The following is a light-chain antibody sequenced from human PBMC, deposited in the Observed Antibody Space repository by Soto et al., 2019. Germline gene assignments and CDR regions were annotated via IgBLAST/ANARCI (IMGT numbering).Light chain of an antibody. CDR3: QQYGSSIRIFT. CDR1: QSVSSSY. Sequence: EIVLTQSPGTLSLSPGERATLSCRASQSVSSSYLAWYQKKPGPAPMLLIYGASSRATGIPDRFSGSGSGTDFTLTISRLEPEDFAVYYCQQYGSSIRIFTFGPGTKVDIK. V-gene: IGKV3-20*01. J-gene: IGKJ3*01. CDR2: GAS.